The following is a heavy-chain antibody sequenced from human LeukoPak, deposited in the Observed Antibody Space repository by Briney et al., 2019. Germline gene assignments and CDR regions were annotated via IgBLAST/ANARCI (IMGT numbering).Heavy chain of an antibody. J-gene: IGHJ5*02. Sequence: GGSLRLSCAASGFTFSDYYMNWIRQAPGKGLEWVSSISSSDNTIYYTDSVKGRFAISRDNVKNSLYLQMKSLRAEDTAVYYCARGFYTYDQWGQGTLVTVSS. D-gene: IGHD5-24*01. CDR1: GFTFSDYY. CDR3: ARGFYTYDQ. V-gene: IGHV3-11*04. CDR2: ISSSDNTI.